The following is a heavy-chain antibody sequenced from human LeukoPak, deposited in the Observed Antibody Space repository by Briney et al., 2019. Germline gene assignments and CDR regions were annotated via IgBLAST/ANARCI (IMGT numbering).Heavy chain of an antibody. D-gene: IGHD3-22*01. CDR3: EGTYYYDSSDDY. CDR1: GFFRSYA. CDR2: ISGSGTST. V-gene: IGHV3-23*01. J-gene: IGHJ4*02. Sequence: SGGSLRLSCAASGFFRSYAMSWVRPAPGKGLEWVLAISGSGTSTYYAHSVKGRFTISRDNSKNTLYLQMNSLRAEDTAVYYCEGTYYYDSSDDYWGQGTLVTVSS.